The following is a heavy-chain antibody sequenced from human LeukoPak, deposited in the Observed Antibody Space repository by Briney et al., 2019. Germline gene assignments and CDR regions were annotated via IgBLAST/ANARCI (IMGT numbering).Heavy chain of an antibody. D-gene: IGHD1-26*01. V-gene: IGHV3-23*01. J-gene: IGHJ5*02. CDR1: GFTFSSYA. CDR3: ASYSGSYYGSFDP. CDR2: ISGSGGST. Sequence: GSLRLSCAASGFTFSSYAMSWVRQAPGKGLEWVSAISGSGGSTCYADSVKGRFTISRDNSKNTLYLQMNSLRAEDPAVYYCASYSGSYYGSFDPWGQGTLVTVSS.